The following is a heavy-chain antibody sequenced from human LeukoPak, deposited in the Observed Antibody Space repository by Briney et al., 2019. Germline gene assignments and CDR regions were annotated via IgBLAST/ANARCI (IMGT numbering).Heavy chain of an antibody. Sequence: PGGSLRLSCAASGFTFSSYGMHWVRQAPGEGLEWVAFIRYDGSNKYYADSVKGRFTISRDNSKNTLYLQMNSLRAEDTAVYYCANSKQLRFLEWLFEYWGQGTLVTVSS. D-gene: IGHD3-3*01. V-gene: IGHV3-30*02. CDR1: GFTFSSYG. CDR3: ANSKQLRFLEWLFEY. CDR2: IRYDGSNK. J-gene: IGHJ4*02.